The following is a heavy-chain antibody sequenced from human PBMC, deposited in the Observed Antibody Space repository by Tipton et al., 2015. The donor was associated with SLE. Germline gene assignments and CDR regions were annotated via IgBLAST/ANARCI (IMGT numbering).Heavy chain of an antibody. Sequence: QLVQSGGGLVQPGGSLRLSCAASGFTFSSFWMPWVRQAPGKRLEWVANIKPDGSETYYVDSVKGRFTISRDDSENTLYLQMDSLRPTDTAVYYCAKDPRPYSSTWGVDYLEDWGQGTLVSVSP. CDR1: GFTFSSFW. CDR2: IKPDGSET. CDR3: AKDPRPYSSTWGVDYLED. J-gene: IGHJ1*01. V-gene: IGHV3-7*01. D-gene: IGHD3-16*01.